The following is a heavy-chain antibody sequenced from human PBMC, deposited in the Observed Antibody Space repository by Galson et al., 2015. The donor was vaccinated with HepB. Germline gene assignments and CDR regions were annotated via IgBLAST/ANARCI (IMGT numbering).Heavy chain of an antibody. CDR3: ARAMVRGIPHPGLDY. Sequence: SLRLSCAASGFTFSSYSMNWVRQAPGKGLEWVSYISSSSSTIYYADSVKGRFTISRDNAKYSLYLQMNSLRDEDTAVYYCARAMVRGIPHPGLDYWGQGTLVTVSS. J-gene: IGHJ4*02. D-gene: IGHD3-10*01. CDR2: ISSSSSTI. CDR1: GFTFSSYS. V-gene: IGHV3-48*02.